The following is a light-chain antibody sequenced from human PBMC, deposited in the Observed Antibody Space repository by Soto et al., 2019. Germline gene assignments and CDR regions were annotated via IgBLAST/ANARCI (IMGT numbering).Light chain of an antibody. CDR1: QSVSSY. CDR3: QQRSNCPSGLT. J-gene: IGKJ4*01. Sequence: EIVLTQSPATLSLSPGERATLSCRASQSVSSYLAWYQQKHGQAPRLLIYDASNRATGIPARFSGSGSGTDFTLTISSLEPEDFAVYYCQQRSNCPSGLTVGGGTNVEIK. V-gene: IGKV3-11*01. CDR2: DAS.